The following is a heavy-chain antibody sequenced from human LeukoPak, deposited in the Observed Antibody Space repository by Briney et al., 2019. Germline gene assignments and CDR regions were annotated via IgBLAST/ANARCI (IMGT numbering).Heavy chain of an antibody. CDR1: GFTFSSYA. V-gene: IGHV3-23*01. D-gene: IGHD3-10*01. J-gene: IGHJ4*02. Sequence: GGSLRLSCAASGFTFSSYAMSWVRQAPGKGLEWASGISGSGGRTYYADSVKGRFTISRDNSKNTLYLQTNSLRVDDTAVYYCAKDLWFGEFAPDYCGQGALVTVSS. CDR2: ISGSGGRT. CDR3: AKDLWFGEFAPDY.